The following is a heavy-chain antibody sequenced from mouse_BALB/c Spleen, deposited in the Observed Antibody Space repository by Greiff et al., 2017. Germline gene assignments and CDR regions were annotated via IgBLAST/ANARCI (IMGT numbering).Heavy chain of an antibody. CDR3: TRGGF. CDR2: IYPGSGST. CDR1: GYTFTSYW. Sequence: LQQPGSELVRPGASVKLSCKASGYTFTSYWMHWVKQRHGQGLEWIGNIYPGSGSTNYDEKFKSKGTLTVDTSSSTAYMHLSSLTSEDSAVYYCTRGGFWGQGTTLTVSS. J-gene: IGHJ2*01. V-gene: IGHV1S22*01.